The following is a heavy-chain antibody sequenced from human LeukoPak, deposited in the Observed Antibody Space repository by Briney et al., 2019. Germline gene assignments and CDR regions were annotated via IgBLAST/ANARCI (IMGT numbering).Heavy chain of an antibody. Sequence: SQTLSLTCTVSGGSISSGGYYWSWIRQHPGKGLEWIGYIYYSGSTYYNPSLKSRVTISVDTSKNQFSLKLSSVTAADTAVYYRVGLTIFGVVNYWGQGTLVTVSS. CDR2: IYYSGST. CDR1: GGSISSGGYY. J-gene: IGHJ4*02. V-gene: IGHV4-31*03. CDR3: VGLTIFGVVNY. D-gene: IGHD3-3*01.